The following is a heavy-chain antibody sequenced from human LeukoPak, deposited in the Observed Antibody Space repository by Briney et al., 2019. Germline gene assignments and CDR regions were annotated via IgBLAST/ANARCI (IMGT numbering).Heavy chain of an antibody. CDR3: AKKSRIAARPGAFDI. CDR2: ISYDGSNE. J-gene: IGHJ3*02. CDR1: GFTFSSYV. V-gene: IGHV3-30*04. Sequence: GGSLRLSCAASGFTFSSYVMHWVRQAPGKGLERVAIISYDGSNEYYADSVKCRFTICRDNSKNTLYLQMNSLRAEDTAVYYCAKKSRIAARPGAFDIWGQGTMVTVSS. D-gene: IGHD6-6*01.